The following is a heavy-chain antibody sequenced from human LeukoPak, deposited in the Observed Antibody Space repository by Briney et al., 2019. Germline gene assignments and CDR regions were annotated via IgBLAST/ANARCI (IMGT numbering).Heavy chain of an antibody. V-gene: IGHV1-2*06. D-gene: IGHD3-9*01. CDR1: GYTFTGYY. CDR3: ARSFVYDIFTGSSRFDP. CDR2: INPNSGGT. Sequence: GASVKVSCKASGYTFTGYYMHWVRQAPGQGLEWMGRINPNSGGTNYAQKFQGRVTMTRDTSISTAYMELSRLRSDDTAVYYCARSFVYDIFTGSSRFDPWGQGTLVTVSS. J-gene: IGHJ5*02.